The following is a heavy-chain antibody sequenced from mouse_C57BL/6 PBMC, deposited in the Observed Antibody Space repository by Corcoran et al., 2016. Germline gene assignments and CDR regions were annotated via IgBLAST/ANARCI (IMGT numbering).Heavy chain of an antibody. V-gene: IGHV1-84*01. CDR2: IYPGRGNT. CDR3: ARQQIYYGNPYAMDY. Sequence: QIQLQQSGPEPVKPGASVKISCKASGYTFTDYYINWVKQRPGQGLEWIGWIYPGRGNTKYNDQFQGKATSTVDTASSTAYMQLNSLTSADSAVYRCARQQIYYGNPYAMDYWGQGTSVTVSS. D-gene: IGHD2-1*01. CDR1: GYTFTDYY. J-gene: IGHJ4*01.